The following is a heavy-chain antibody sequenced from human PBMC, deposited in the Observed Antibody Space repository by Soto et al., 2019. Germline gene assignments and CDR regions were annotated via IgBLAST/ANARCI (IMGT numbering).Heavy chain of an antibody. D-gene: IGHD3-22*01. J-gene: IGHJ4*01. CDR3: ARGQGSMIVNLYYFDY. Sequence: ASVKVSCKASGYTFISYGISWVRQAPGQGLEWMGWISPYNDDTKYSQKIQGRVSLTTDTSTRTAYMQLRSLRSDDTAVYYCARGQGSMIVNLYYFDYWG. CDR2: ISPYNDDT. CDR1: GYTFISYG. V-gene: IGHV1-18*01.